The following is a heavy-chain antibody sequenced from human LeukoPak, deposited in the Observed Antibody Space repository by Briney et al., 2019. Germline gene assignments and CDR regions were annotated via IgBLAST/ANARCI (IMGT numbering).Heavy chain of an antibody. D-gene: IGHD4-23*01. CDR2: MNPNSGNT. CDR3: ARAPVRWSLAIKWFDP. CDR1: GYTFTSYD. V-gene: IGHV1-8*01. J-gene: IGHJ5*02. Sequence: ASVKVSCKASGYTFTSYDINWVRQAAGQGLEWMGWMNPNSGNTGYAQKFQGRVTMTRNTSISTAYMELSSLRSEDTAVYYGARAPVRWSLAIKWFDPWGQGTLVTVSS.